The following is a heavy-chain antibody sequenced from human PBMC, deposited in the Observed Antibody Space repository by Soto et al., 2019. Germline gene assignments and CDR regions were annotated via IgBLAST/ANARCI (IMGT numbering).Heavy chain of an antibody. Sequence: GESLKISCKGSGYSFASYWIGWVRQMPGKGLECMGIIYPSDSDTRYNPSFQGQVTISADKSVGTAYLQWSSLKASDTGMYYCARYCSGGGCYPLSMDVWGQGTTVTVSS. CDR3: ARYCSGGGCYPLSMDV. J-gene: IGHJ6*02. V-gene: IGHV5-51*01. D-gene: IGHD2-15*01. CDR2: IYPSDSDT. CDR1: GYSFASYW.